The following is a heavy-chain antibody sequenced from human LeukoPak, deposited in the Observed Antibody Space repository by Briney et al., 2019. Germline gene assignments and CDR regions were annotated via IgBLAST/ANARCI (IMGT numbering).Heavy chain of an antibody. CDR3: ARGRYYDILTGPIGPAFDI. CDR2: INPNSGGT. J-gene: IGHJ3*02. V-gene: IGHV1-2*04. D-gene: IGHD3-9*01. Sequence: ASVKVSCEASGYTFTGYYMHWVRQAPGQGLEWMGWINPNSGGTNYAQKFQGWVTMTRDTSISTAYMELSRLRSDDTAVYYCARGRYYDILTGPIGPAFDIWGQGAMVTVSS. CDR1: GYTFTGYY.